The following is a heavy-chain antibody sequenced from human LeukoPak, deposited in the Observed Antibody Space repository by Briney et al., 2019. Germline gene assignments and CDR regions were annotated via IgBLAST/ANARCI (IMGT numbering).Heavy chain of an antibody. V-gene: IGHV3-66*02. Sequence: PGGSLRLSCAASGFTVSSNYMSWVRQAPGKGLEWVSVIYSGGGTYYADSVKGRFTISRDNSKNTLYLQMNSLRAEDTAVYYCARDSPSRGWPLDYWGQGTLVTVSS. D-gene: IGHD6-19*01. J-gene: IGHJ4*02. CDR2: IYSGGGT. CDR3: ARDSPSRGWPLDY. CDR1: GFTVSSNY.